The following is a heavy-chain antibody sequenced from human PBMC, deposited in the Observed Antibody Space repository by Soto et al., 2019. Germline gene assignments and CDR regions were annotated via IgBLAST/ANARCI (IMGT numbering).Heavy chain of an antibody. CDR2: IHAGNGET. Sequence: GAPVEVSRKASGYMVNKYVVDLVPQAPGQGLEWMGWIHAGNGETKYSQNFQGRVTITRDKSATTAYIELTTLTSEDTAVYYCARPGYDASFDFWGHGSLVTVSS. CDR1: GYMVNKYV. D-gene: IGHD5-12*01. J-gene: IGHJ4*01. CDR3: ARPGYDASFDF. V-gene: IGHV1-3*01.